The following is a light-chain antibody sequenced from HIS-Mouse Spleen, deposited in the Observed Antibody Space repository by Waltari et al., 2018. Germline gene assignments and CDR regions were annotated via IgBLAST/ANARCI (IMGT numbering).Light chain of an antibody. CDR3: YSTDSSGNHRV. J-gene: IGLJ2*01. CDR1: ALPKKY. V-gene: IGLV3-10*01. CDR2: EDS. Sequence: SYELTQPPSVSVSPGQTARITCSGDALPKKYAYWYQQKSGQDPVLVIYEDSKRPSGIPDGFSGSSSGTMATLTISGAQVEDEADYYCYSTDSSGNHRVFGGGTKLTVL.